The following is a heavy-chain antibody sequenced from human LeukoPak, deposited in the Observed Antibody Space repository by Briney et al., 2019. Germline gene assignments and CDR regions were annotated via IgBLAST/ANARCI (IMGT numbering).Heavy chain of an antibody. CDR3: ARGPGCISTTCPYYFDY. Sequence: ASVKVSCKASGYTFTSYDINWVRQATGQGLEWMGWMNPNRGNIGYAQKFQGRVTITRNTSISTAYMELSSLRSEDTAVYYCARGPGCISTTCPYYFDYWGQGTLVTVSS. V-gene: IGHV1-8*03. J-gene: IGHJ4*02. CDR1: GYTFTSYD. CDR2: MNPNRGNI. D-gene: IGHD2-2*01.